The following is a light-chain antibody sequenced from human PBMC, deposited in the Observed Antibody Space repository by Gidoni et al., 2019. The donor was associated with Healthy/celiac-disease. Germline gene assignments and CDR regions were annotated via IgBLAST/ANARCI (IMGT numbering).Light chain of an antibody. CDR1: QSVSSN. V-gene: IGKV3-15*01. CDR2: GAS. J-gene: IGKJ1*01. CDR3: QQYNNWPRWT. Sequence: ELVMTQSPATLSVSPGERATLSCRASQSVSSNLAWYQQKPGQAPRLLIYGASTRATGIPARFSGSGSGTEITLTISSLQSEDFAVYYCQQYNNWPRWTFGQGTKVEIK.